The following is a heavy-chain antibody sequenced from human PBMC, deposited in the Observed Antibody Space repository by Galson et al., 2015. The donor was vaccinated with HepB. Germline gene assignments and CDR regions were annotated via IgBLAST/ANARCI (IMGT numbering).Heavy chain of an antibody. D-gene: IGHD1-26*01. CDR1: GFTFSSYA. Sequence: SLRLSCAASGFTFSSYAMHWVRQAPGKGLEYVSAISSNGGSTYYADSVKGRFTISRDNSKNTLYLQMSSLRAEDTAVYYCVKGWGRGVGATERPYFDYWGQGTLVTVSS. CDR3: VKGWGRGVGATERPYFDY. CDR2: ISSNGGST. V-gene: IGHV3-64D*06. J-gene: IGHJ4*02.